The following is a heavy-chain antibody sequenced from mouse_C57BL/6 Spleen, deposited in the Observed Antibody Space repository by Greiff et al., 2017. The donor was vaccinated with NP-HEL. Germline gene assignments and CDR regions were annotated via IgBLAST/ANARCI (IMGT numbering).Heavy chain of an antibody. CDR3: ARRDYYSNPWFAY. J-gene: IGHJ3*01. D-gene: IGHD2-5*01. CDR1: GYTFTSYW. Sequence: QVQLQQPGAELVMPGASVKLSCKASGYTFTSYWMHWVKQRPGQGLEWIGEIDPSDSYTNYNQKFKGKSTLTVDKSSSTAYMQLSSLTSEDSAVYYCARRDYYSNPWFAYWGQGTLVTVSA. V-gene: IGHV1-69*01. CDR2: IDPSDSYT.